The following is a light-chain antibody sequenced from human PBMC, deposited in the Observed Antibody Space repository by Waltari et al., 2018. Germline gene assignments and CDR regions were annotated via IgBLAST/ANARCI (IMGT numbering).Light chain of an antibody. J-gene: IGLJ2*01. Sequence: QSALTQPASESGSPGQSITISCTGTSSDVGSYNLVSWFQRHPGKAPELLIYEGTKRPSGVSNRFSGSKSGNTASLTISGLQAEDEADYYCCSYASGSTIIFGGGTKLTVL. CDR3: CSYASGSTII. CDR1: SSDVGSYNL. V-gene: IGLV2-23*01. CDR2: EGT.